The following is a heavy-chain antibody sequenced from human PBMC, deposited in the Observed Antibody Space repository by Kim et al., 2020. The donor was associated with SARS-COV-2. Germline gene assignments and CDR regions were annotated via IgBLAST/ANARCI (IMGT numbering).Heavy chain of an antibody. Sequence: GGSLRLSCAASGFTFSSYVMSWVRQAPGKGLEWVSAINASGDSTYYADTVKGRFTISRDNSKNTLYLQMNSLRAGDTAIYYCAKDRPIAVAPSYGMDVWGQGTTVTVSS. CDR3: AKDRPIAVAPSYGMDV. D-gene: IGHD6-19*01. CDR2: INASGDST. V-gene: IGHV3-23*01. J-gene: IGHJ6*02. CDR1: GFTFSSYV.